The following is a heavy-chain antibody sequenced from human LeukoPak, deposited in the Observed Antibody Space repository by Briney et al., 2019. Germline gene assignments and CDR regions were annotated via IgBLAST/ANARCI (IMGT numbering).Heavy chain of an antibody. CDR3: ARAEMATTDYYYYYMDV. Sequence: GGSLRLSCAASGFTFSSYSMNWVRQAPGKGLEWVSYISSTSSTIYYADSVKGRFTISRDNAKNSLYLQMTSLRAEDTAVYYCARAEMATTDYYYYYMDVWGKGTTVTVSS. V-gene: IGHV3-48*01. CDR2: ISSTSSTI. D-gene: IGHD5-24*01. J-gene: IGHJ6*03. CDR1: GFTFSSYS.